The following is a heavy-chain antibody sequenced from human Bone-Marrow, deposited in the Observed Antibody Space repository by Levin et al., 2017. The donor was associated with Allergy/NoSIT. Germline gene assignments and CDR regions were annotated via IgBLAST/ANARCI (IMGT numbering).Heavy chain of an antibody. Sequence: SQTLSLTCGVSGGSIDGSYWSWLRQPAGKGPEWIGRIYATGSTNYNPSLQSRVIMSVDTSQKEFSLRLTSVTAADTAVYYCARESDYDSGGYYPYYFDYWGQGTLVTVSS. CDR1: GGSIDGSY. J-gene: IGHJ4*02. CDR3: ARESDYDSGGYYPYYFDY. D-gene: IGHD3-22*01. CDR2: IYATGST. V-gene: IGHV4-4*07.